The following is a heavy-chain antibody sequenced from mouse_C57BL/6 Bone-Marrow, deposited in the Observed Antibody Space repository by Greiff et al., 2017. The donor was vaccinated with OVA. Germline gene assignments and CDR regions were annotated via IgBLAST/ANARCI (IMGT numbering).Heavy chain of an antibody. CDR3: ARLLRFGMDY. CDR2: ISSGGSYT. CDR1: GFTFSSYG. D-gene: IGHD1-1*01. V-gene: IGHV5-6*02. Sequence: EVKLEESGGDLVKPGGSLKLSCAASGFTFSSYGMSWVRQTPDKRLEWVATISSGGSYTYYPDSVKGRFTISRENAKNTLYLQMSSLKSEDTAMDYCARLLRFGMDYWGQGTSVTVSS. J-gene: IGHJ4*01.